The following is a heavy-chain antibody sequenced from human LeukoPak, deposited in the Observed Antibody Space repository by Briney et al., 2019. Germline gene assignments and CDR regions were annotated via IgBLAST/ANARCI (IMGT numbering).Heavy chain of an antibody. D-gene: IGHD5-24*01. Sequence: SETLSLTGTVSGGSISSISYYWGWIHQPPGKGLEWIGSMYHNGSTYYNPSLKSRVTISVDTSKNQFSLKLSSVTAADTAVYYCARHPSGRMWLQQGGWFDPWGQGTLVTVSS. CDR3: ARHPSGRMWLQQGGWFDP. J-gene: IGHJ5*02. V-gene: IGHV4-39*01. CDR1: GGSISSISYY. CDR2: MYHNGST.